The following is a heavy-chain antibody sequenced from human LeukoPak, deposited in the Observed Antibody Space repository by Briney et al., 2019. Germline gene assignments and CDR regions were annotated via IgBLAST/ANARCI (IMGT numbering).Heavy chain of an antibody. Sequence: GGSLRLSCAASGFTVSSNYMSWVRQAPWKGLEWVSAISGSGGSSYYADSVKGRFTISRDNFKNTLYLQMNSLRAEDTAVYYCAKYGFFPYYFDYWGQGTLVTVSS. J-gene: IGHJ4*02. CDR3: AKYGFFPYYFDY. D-gene: IGHD5-24*01. CDR1: GFTVSSNY. CDR2: ISGSGGSS. V-gene: IGHV3-23*01.